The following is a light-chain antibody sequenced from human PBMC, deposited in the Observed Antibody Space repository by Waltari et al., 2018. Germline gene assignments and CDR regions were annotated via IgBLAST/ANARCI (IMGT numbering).Light chain of an antibody. CDR1: RSLLHSSGYNY. Sequence: VMTQSPLSLPVTPGEPASISCKSSRSLLHSSGYNYVDWYLQKPGQSPQLLISLGSNRASGVPDRFSGSGSGTDFTLKISRVEAEDVGVYDCMQALQSPLTFGGGTKVEIK. J-gene: IGKJ4*01. CDR2: LGS. V-gene: IGKV2-28*01. CDR3: MQALQSPLT.